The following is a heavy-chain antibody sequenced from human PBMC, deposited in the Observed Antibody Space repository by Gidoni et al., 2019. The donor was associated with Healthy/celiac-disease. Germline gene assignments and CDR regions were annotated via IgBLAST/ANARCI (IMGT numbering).Heavy chain of an antibody. CDR3: ARGRILPDFWSGPDHNAFDI. J-gene: IGHJ3*02. V-gene: IGHV1-18*01. CDR2: ITASNGNT. CDR1: GFTFTSSG. D-gene: IGHD3-3*01. Sequence: QVQLVQSGAAVKQPGAPVKVSCQASGFTFTSSGIRCVRQAPGQGLEWMGWITASNGNTNYAQKRQGRVTMTTDTSTSTAYMELRSLRSDDTAVYYCARGRILPDFWSGPDHNAFDIWGQGTMVTVSS.